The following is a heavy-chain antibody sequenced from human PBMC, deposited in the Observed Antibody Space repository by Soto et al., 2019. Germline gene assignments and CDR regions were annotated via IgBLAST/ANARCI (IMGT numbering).Heavy chain of an antibody. CDR3: ARDDRTISGAVTLDY. CDR2: SNEGSGNT. J-gene: IGHJ4*02. V-gene: IGHV1-3*01. Sequence: QVQLVQSGPEVKRPGASVRISCRTAGYSFKNYAIHCVRPATGKKLERMGWSNEGSGNTRYSHKFQGRMSIARDTSASTSYLDLRSLTSEDTAVYFCARDDRTISGAVTLDYWGPGTLVTVSS. CDR1: GYSFKNYA. D-gene: IGHD3-3*02.